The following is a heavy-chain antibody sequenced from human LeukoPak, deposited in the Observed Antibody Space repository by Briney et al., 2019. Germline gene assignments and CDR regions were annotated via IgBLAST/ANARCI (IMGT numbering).Heavy chain of an antibody. J-gene: IGHJ6*02. Sequence: GGSLRLSCAASGFNFTTSAMHWVRQGPGKGLEWVSRINSDGSSTIYADSVKGRFTISRDNAKNTVYLQMNSLRVEDTAVYYCTRDRSYAMDVWGQGTTVTVSS. CDR2: INSDGSST. V-gene: IGHV3-74*01. CDR3: TRDRSYAMDV. CDR1: GFNFTTSA.